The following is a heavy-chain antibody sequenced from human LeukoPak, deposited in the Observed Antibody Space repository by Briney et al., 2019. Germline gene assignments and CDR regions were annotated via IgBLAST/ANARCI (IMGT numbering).Heavy chain of an antibody. J-gene: IGHJ2*01. CDR1: GGIFSSYA. CDR3: ARAAKRSIAAALYWYFDL. Sequence: SVKVSCKASGGIFSSYAISWVRQAPGQGLEWMGRIIPILGIANYAQKFQGRVTITADKSTSTAYMELSSLRSEDTAVYYCARAAKRSIAAALYWYFDLWGRGTLVTVSS. CDR2: IIPILGIA. V-gene: IGHV1-69*04. D-gene: IGHD6-13*01.